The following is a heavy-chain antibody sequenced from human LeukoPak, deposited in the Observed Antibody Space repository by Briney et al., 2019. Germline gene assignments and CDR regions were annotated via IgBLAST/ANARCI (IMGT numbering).Heavy chain of an antibody. CDR3: ARDERDFWSGYYVY. CDR2: IKQDGSEK. D-gene: IGHD3-3*01. V-gene: IGHV3-7*01. J-gene: IGHJ4*02. Sequence: TGGSLRLSCAASGFTFSSYWMSWVRQAPGKGLEWVANIKQDGSEKYYVDSVKGRFTISRDNAKNSLYLQMNSLRAEDTAVYYCARDERDFWSGYYVYWGQGTLVTVSS. CDR1: GFTFSSYW.